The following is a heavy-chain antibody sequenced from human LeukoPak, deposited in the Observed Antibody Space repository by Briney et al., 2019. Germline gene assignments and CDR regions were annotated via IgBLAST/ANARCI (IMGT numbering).Heavy chain of an antibody. V-gene: IGHV7-4-1*02. Sequence: WASVKVSCKASGYTFTSYAMNWVRQAPGQGLEWMGWINTNTGNPTYAQGFTGRFVFSLDTSVSTAYLQISSLKAEDTAVYYCARELGGSYYTRPIDYWGQGTLVTVSS. J-gene: IGHJ4*02. D-gene: IGHD1-26*01. CDR1: GYTFTSYA. CDR2: INTNTGNP. CDR3: ARELGGSYYTRPIDY.